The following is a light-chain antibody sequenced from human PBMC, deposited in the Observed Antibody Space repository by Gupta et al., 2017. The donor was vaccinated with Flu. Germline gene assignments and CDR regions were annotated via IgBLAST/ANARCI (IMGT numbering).Light chain of an antibody. CDR2: RNN. Sequence: QAGLTQPPSVSKGLSPTATLTCTGNSNNVGNLGTAWLQQHQGHPPKLLSYRNNNRPSGISERFSASRSGSTASLTITGLQPEDEADYYCSAWDSSLSAWVFGGGTKLTVL. CDR1: SNNVGNLG. J-gene: IGLJ3*02. CDR3: SAWDSSLSAWV. V-gene: IGLV10-54*04.